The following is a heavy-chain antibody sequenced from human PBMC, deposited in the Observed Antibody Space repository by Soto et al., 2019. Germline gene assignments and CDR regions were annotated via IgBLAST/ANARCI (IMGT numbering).Heavy chain of an antibody. J-gene: IGHJ6*02. D-gene: IGHD2-15*01. CDR2: IRSKAYGGTT. CDR3: TTYCSGGSCYYYGMDF. CDR1: GFTFGDYA. Sequence: SLRLSCTASGFTFGDYARSWVRQAPGKWLGWVGFIRSKAYGGTTEYAASVKGRFTISRDASKSIAYLQMNSLKTEDTAVYYCTTYCSGGSCYYYGMDFWGQGPTVTVSS. V-gene: IGHV3-49*04.